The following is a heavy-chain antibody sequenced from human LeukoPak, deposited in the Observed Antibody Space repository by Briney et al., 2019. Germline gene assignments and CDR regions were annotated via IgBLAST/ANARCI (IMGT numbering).Heavy chain of an antibody. D-gene: IGHD6-13*01. CDR3: ASRIAAAGTHAFDI. CDR1: GFTFRSYW. J-gene: IGHJ3*02. CDR2: INQGGSVK. V-gene: IGHV3-7*01. Sequence: PGGSLRPSCAASGFTFRSYWMSWVRQAPGKGLEWVANINQGGSVKYYVDSVKGRFTISRDDAKNSLYVQMNSLRAEDTAVYYCASRIAAAGTHAFDIWGQGTMVTVSS.